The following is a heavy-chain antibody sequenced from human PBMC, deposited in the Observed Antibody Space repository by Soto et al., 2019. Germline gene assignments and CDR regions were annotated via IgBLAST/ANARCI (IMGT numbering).Heavy chain of an antibody. CDR2: IYYSGST. V-gene: IGHV4-30-4*01. CDR3: ATSLRMAFYFDY. J-gene: IGHJ4*02. D-gene: IGHD3-16*01. CDR1: GGSISSGDYY. Sequence: SETLSLTCTVSGGSISSGDYYWSWIRQPPGKGLEWIGYIYYSGSTYYNPSLKSRVTISVDTSKNQFSLKLSSVTAADTAVYYCATSLRMAFYFDYWGQGTLVTVSS.